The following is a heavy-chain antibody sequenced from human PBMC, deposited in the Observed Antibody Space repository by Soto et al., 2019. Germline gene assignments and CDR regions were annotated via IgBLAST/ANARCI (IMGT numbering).Heavy chain of an antibody. V-gene: IGHV4-31*03. D-gene: IGHD6-13*01. Sequence: SETLSLTCTVSGGSISSGGYYWSWIRQHPGKGLEWIGYIYYSGSTYYNPSLKSRVTISVDTSKNQFSLKLSSVTAADTAVYYCARDLGGIAAAGIWARWFEPWGQGTLVTVSS. CDR3: ARDLGGIAAAGIWARWFEP. CDR2: IYYSGST. CDR1: GGSISSGGYY. J-gene: IGHJ5*02.